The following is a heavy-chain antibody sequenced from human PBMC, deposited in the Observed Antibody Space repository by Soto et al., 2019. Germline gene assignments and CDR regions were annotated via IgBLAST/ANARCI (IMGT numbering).Heavy chain of an antibody. V-gene: IGHV3-23*01. CDR1: GFSFSNYA. CDR3: ARDLSSCSSARCYSYYYGMDV. D-gene: IGHD2-2*01. J-gene: IGHJ6*02. Sequence: PGESLKISCATSGFSFSNYAMSWVRQAPGKGLEWVSLISGSASATHYADSVKGRFTISRDNSKRTVYLQLNSLRAEDTAVYYCARDLSSCSSARCYSYYYGMDVWGQGTSVTVSS. CDR2: ISGSASAT.